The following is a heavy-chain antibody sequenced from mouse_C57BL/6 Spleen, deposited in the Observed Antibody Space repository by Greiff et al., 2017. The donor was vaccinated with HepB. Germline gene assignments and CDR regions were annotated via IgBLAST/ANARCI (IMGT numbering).Heavy chain of an antibody. D-gene: IGHD1-1*01. CDR1: GYSITSGYD. V-gene: IGHV3-1*01. CDR2: ISYSGST. CDR3: AREGNPTVRGYFDV. Sequence: DVKLVESGPGMVKPSQSLSLTCTVTGYSITSGYDWHWIRHFPGNKLEWMGYISYSGSTNYNPSLKSRISITHDTSKNHFFLKLNSVTTEDTATYYCAREGNPTVRGYFDVWGTGTTVTVSS. J-gene: IGHJ1*03.